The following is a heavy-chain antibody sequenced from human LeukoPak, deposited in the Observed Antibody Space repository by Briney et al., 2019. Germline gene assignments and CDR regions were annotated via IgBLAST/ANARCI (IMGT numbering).Heavy chain of an antibody. D-gene: IGHD4-17*01. Sequence: GGSLRLSCAASGFPFSSYAMSWVRQHPGKGLECISTISDSFRITDDADSVKGRFTISRDNSKNTPYLQMNTLRAEDTAVYYCAKRHGDYFDYWGQGTLVTVSS. V-gene: IGHV3-23*01. J-gene: IGHJ4*02. CDR3: AKRHGDYFDY. CDR1: GFPFSSYA. CDR2: ISDSFRIT.